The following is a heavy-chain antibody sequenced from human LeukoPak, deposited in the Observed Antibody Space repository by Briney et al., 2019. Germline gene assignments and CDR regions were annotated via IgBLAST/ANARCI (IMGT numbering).Heavy chain of an antibody. CDR1: GGSISTYY. J-gene: IGHJ6*02. V-gene: IGHV4-59*13. Sequence: SKTLSLTCTVSGGSISTYYWSWVRQTPGKGLEWIGFIYSSGSTSYNPSLKSRVTMSVDTSNNHFSLRLSSVTAADTAVYYCARARDGYTYYYYGMDVWGQGTTVTVSS. CDR2: IYSSGST. CDR3: ARARDGYTYYYYGMDV. D-gene: IGHD5-24*01.